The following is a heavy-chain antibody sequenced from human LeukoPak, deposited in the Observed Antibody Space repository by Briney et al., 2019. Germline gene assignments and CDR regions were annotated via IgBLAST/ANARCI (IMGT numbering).Heavy chain of an antibody. CDR3: ARVEATYYYDTAQST. V-gene: IGHV1-2*02. D-gene: IGHD3-22*01. CDR2: VNFNTGGT. CDR1: VYTFTAYY. J-gene: IGHJ5*02. Sequence: GASVSVSCKASVYTFTAYYIHWVRQAPGQGREWMGLVNFNTGGTNYARRFQGRVTMTTDTTINTAYMEVNRLTSDGTGVYYCARVEATYYYDTAQSTWGQGTLVAVSS.